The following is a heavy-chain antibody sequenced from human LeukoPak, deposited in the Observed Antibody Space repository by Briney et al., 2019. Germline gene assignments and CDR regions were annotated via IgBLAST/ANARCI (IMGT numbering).Heavy chain of an antibody. CDR1: GYTFTGYC. J-gene: IGHJ4*02. CDR3: ARDAHYYDSSGHFDY. CDR2: INPNSGGT. D-gene: IGHD3-22*01. V-gene: IGHV1-2*02. Sequence: GASVKVSCKASGYTFTGYCMHWVRQAPGQGLEWMGWINPNSGGTNYALKFQGRVTMTRDTSISTAYMEPSRLRSDDTAVYYCARDAHYYDSSGHFDYWGQGTLVTVSS.